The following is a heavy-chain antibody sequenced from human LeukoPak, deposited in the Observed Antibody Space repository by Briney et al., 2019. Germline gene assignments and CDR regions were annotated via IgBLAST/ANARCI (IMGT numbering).Heavy chain of an antibody. D-gene: IGHD3-10*01. CDR2: IRYDGSNK. Sequence: GGSLRLSCAASGFTFSSYGMHWVRQAPGKGLEWVAFIRYDGSNKYYADSVKGRFTISRDNSKNTLYLQMNSLRAEDTAVYYCATNYGSGTRIDYWGQGTLVTVSS. CDR1: GFTFSSYG. J-gene: IGHJ4*02. CDR3: ATNYGSGTRIDY. V-gene: IGHV3-30*02.